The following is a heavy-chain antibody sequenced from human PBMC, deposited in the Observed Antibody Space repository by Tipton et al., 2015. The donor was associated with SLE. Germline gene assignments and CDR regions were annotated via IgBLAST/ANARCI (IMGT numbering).Heavy chain of an antibody. CDR3: ARPTYCSSTTCSGPFDI. CDR1: GGSIRSYY. V-gene: IGHV4-59*12. D-gene: IGHD2-2*01. CDR2: IYYSSYT. Sequence: TLSLTCTVSGGSIRSYYWSWIRQPPGKGLEWIGYIYYSSYTNYNPSLKSRVTTSFDRSKNQFSLNLNSVTAADTAVYYCARPTYCSSTTCSGPFDIWGQGTLVTVSS. J-gene: IGHJ3*02.